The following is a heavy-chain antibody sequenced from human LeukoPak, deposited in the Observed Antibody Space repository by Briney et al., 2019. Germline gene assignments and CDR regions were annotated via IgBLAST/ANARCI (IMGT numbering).Heavy chain of an antibody. CDR3: ARVEPRPNWYFDL. CDR2: ISYDGSNK. V-gene: IGHV3-30-3*01. CDR1: GFTFSSYA. D-gene: IGHD2-8*01. Sequence: PGGSLRLSCAASGFTFSSYAMHWVRQAPGKGLEWVAVISYDGSNKYYADSVKGRFTISRDNAKNSLYLQMNSLRAEDTAVYYCARVEPRPNWYFDLWGRGTLVTVSS. J-gene: IGHJ2*01.